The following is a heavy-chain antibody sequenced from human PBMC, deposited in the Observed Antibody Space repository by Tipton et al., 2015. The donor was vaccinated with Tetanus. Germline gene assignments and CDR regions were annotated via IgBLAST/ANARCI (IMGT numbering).Heavy chain of an antibody. J-gene: IGHJ5*02. CDR3: AKDPASLGLFAP. CDR2: ISVRGSHT. V-gene: IGHV3-23*01. CDR1: GFTFSNYA. D-gene: IGHD5/OR15-5a*01. Sequence: SLRLSCAASGFTFSNYAIAWVRQAPGKGLEWVSGISVRGSHTYYADPVKGRFSISRDNSKNTVYLQMNSLRDEDTAVYYCAKDPASLGLFAPWGQGTLVSVSS.